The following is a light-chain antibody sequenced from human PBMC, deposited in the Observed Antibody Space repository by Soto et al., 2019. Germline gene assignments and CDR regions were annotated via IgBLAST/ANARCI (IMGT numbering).Light chain of an antibody. CDR2: ATS. CDR3: QQGYSSRWT. Sequence: DIQMTQSPSSLSASVGDRVTITCRASQNIRSYLNWYQQKPGKAPQLLIYATSSLQTGVPSRFSASGSGTDFSLVISDLQPEDSATYYCQQGYSSRWTYGRVTKVEI. V-gene: IGKV1-39*01. CDR1: QNIRSY. J-gene: IGKJ1*01.